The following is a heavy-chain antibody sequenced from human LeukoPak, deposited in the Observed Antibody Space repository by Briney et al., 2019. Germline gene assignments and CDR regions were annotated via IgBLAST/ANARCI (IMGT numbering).Heavy chain of an antibody. V-gene: IGHV5-51*01. CDR3: ARRADRSFWYLDY. CDR1: GYSFTNYW. J-gene: IGHJ4*02. Sequence: GGSLRLSCKGSGYSFTNYWIGWVRQMPGKGREWMGIIYPGDSDTRYSPSFQGQVTISADKSISTAYLQWRSLKASDTAMYYCARRADRSFWYLDYWGQGTLVTVSS. CDR2: IYPGDSDT.